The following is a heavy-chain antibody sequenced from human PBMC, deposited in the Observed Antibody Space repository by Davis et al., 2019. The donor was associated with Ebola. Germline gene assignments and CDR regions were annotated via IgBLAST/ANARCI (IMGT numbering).Heavy chain of an antibody. Sequence: SETLSLTCAVYGGSFSGHYCTWIRQLPGKGLEWIASMSYIGGVNYNPSLKSRVTISIDTPKNQPALKLNAVTAADTAVYYCARDGHNYSYFDFWGQGTLVTVSS. J-gene: IGHJ4*02. CDR1: GGSFSGHY. V-gene: IGHV4-59*11. CDR3: ARDGHNYSYFDF. D-gene: IGHD5-24*01. CDR2: MSYIGGV.